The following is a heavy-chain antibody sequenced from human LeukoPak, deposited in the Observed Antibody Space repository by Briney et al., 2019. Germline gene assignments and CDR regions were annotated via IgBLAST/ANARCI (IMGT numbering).Heavy chain of an antibody. Sequence: SVKVSCKASGGTFSSYAISWVRQAPGQGLEWMGRIIPIFGTANYAQKFQGRVTITTDESTSTAYMELSSLRSEDTAVYYCARDSLRYCGSGNRDFDYWGQGTLVTVSS. CDR1: GGTFSSYA. D-gene: IGHD3-10*01. CDR3: ARDSLRYCGSGNRDFDY. J-gene: IGHJ4*02. V-gene: IGHV1-69*05. CDR2: IIPIFGTA.